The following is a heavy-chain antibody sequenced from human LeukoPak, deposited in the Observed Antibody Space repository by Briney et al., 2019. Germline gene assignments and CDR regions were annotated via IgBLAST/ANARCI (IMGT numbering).Heavy chain of an antibody. Sequence: PSQTLSLTCTVSGGSISSYYWSWIRQPAGKGLEWIGRIYTSGSTNYNPSLKSRVTMSVDTSKNQFSLKLSSVTAADTAVYYCARGGSWEDHYDSSGYRNWGQGTLVTVSS. CDR3: ARGGSWEDHYDSSGYRN. CDR1: GGSISSYY. J-gene: IGHJ4*02. CDR2: IYTSGST. D-gene: IGHD3-22*01. V-gene: IGHV4-4*07.